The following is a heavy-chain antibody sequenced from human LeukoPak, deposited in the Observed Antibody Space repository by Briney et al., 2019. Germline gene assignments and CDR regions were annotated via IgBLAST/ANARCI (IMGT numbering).Heavy chain of an antibody. CDR2: LYYSGST. J-gene: IGHJ4*02. CDR3: ARGGSGWYSVALFDY. V-gene: IGHV4-31*03. D-gene: IGHD6-19*01. CDR1: GGPISRGGYY. Sequence: SQTLSLTCTVSGGPISRGGYYWSWIPQHPGKALAWIAYLYYSGSTYSNPSLKSRVTISVDTSKIQFSLQLSAVTAADTAVYYCARGGSGWYSVALFDYWGQGTLVTVSS.